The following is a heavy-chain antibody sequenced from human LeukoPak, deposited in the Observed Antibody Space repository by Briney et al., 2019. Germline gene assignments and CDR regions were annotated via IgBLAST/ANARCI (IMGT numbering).Heavy chain of an antibody. J-gene: IGHJ3*01. Sequence: GGSLRLSCAASGFTFSGHWMSWVRQAPAKGLEWVAHMNGDGSQIYYMDFVKGRFTISRDDAKNSLYLQMNGLRAEDTAVYYCVAWGNSGNSWGQGTMVIVSS. CDR2: MNGDGSQI. CDR3: VAWGNSGNS. D-gene: IGHD1-26*01. CDR1: GFTFSGHW. V-gene: IGHV3-7*01.